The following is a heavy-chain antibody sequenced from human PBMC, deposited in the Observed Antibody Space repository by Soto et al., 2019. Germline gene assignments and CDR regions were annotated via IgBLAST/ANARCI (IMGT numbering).Heavy chain of an antibody. J-gene: IGHJ5*02. CDR3: ATKRFLEESSRNWFDP. Sequence: SETLSLTCAVSGGSISSSNWWSWVRQPPGKGLEWIGEIYHSGSTNYNPSLKSRVTISVDKSKNQFSLKLSSVTAADTAVYYCATKRFLEESSRNWFDPWGQGTLVTVSS. CDR2: IYHSGST. D-gene: IGHD3-3*01. V-gene: IGHV4-4*02. CDR1: GGSISSSNW.